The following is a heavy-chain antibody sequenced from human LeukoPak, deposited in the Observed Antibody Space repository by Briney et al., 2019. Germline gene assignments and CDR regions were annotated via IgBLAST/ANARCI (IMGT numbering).Heavy chain of an antibody. CDR1: GGSISSSNSY. CDR2: IYSSGST. CDR3: ARKREGPTTGIDS. D-gene: IGHD1-26*01. V-gene: IGHV4-39*07. J-gene: IGHJ4*02. Sequence: SETLSLTCTVSGGSISSSNSYWGWIRQSPGTGLEWIGNIYSSGSTYYNPSVKSRVTISIDTSENQFSLKLSSVTAADTAVYYCARKREGPTTGIDSWGQGTLVTVSS.